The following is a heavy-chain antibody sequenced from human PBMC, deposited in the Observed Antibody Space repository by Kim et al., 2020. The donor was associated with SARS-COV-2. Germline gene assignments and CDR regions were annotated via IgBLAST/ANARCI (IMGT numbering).Heavy chain of an antibody. J-gene: IGHJ4*02. Sequence: GGSLRLSCAASGFTFSSYGMHWVRQAPGKGLEWVAVISYDGSNKYYADSVKGRFTISRDNSKNTLYLQMNSLRAEDTAVYYCAKDRHRYYYDSSGYWEDYWGQGTLVTVSS. CDR2: ISYDGSNK. CDR1: GFTFSSYG. CDR3: AKDRHRYYYDSSGYWEDY. V-gene: IGHV3-30*18. D-gene: IGHD3-22*01.